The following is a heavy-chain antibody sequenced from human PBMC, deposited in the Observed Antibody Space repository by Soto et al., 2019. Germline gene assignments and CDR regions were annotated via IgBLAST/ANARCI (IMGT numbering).Heavy chain of an antibody. Sequence: PGGSLRLSCAASGFTFSSYAMHWVRQAPGKGLEWVAVISYDGSNKYYADSVKGRFTISRDNSKNTLYLQMNSLRAEDTAVYYCATEMNVVVGGMDVWGQGTTVTVSS. CDR3: ATEMNVVVGGMDV. CDR2: ISYDGSNK. J-gene: IGHJ6*02. V-gene: IGHV3-30-3*01. D-gene: IGHD2-15*01. CDR1: GFTFSSYA.